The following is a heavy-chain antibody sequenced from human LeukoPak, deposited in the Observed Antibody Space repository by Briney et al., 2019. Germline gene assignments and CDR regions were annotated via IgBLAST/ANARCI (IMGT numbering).Heavy chain of an antibody. CDR1: GFTFDDYA. CDR2: ISSSSSYI. CDR3: ATDRGFASFDY. Sequence: GGSLRLSCAASGFTFDDYAMHWVRQAPGKGLEWVSSISSSSSYIYYADSVKGRFTISRDNAKNSLYLQMNSLRAEDTAVYYCATDRGFASFDYWGQGTLVTVS. J-gene: IGHJ4*02. D-gene: IGHD3-3*01. V-gene: IGHV3-21*01.